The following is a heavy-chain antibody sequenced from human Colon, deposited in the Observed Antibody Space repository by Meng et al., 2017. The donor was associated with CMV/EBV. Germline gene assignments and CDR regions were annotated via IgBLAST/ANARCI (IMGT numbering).Heavy chain of an antibody. J-gene: IGHJ6*02. Sequence: GGSLRLSCTTSGFIFTEYFMDWVRQAPGKGLEWVANIKQDGSEKYYVDSVKGRFTISRDNAKNSLYLQMNSLRAEDTAVYYCAREITTAVPHTYYYYYYGMDVWGQGTTVTVSS. V-gene: IGHV3-7*01. CDR2: IKQDGSEK. D-gene: IGHD4-11*01. CDR1: GFIFTEYF. CDR3: AREITTAVPHTYYYYYYGMDV.